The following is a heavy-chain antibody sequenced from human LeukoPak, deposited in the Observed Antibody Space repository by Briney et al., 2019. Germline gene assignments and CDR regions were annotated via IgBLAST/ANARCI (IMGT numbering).Heavy chain of an antibody. CDR3: AKVPQQLGY. V-gene: IGHV3-23*01. Sequence: GTLRLSCAASGFTFTNYGMIWVRQAPGKGLEWVSAISGSGRSTYYADSVKGRFTISRDNSKNTLYLQMNSLRAEDTAVYYCAKVPQQLGYWGQGTLVTVSS. CDR2: ISGSGRST. J-gene: IGHJ4*02. D-gene: IGHD6-13*01. CDR1: GFTFTNYG.